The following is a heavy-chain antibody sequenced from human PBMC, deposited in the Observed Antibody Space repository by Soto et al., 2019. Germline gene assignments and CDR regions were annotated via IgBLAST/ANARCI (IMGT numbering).Heavy chain of an antibody. CDR3: ARLIYDSRLNYFYFDF. CDR1: GGSISGRNW. Sequence: SETLSLTCVVSGGSISGRNWWSWVRQAPGKGLEWIGEVFHSGDTTYTPSLRSRVTISVDKSKNQFSLKLNSVTAADTAVYYCARLIYDSRLNYFYFDFWGQGALVTVSS. D-gene: IGHD3-22*01. V-gene: IGHV4-4*02. J-gene: IGHJ4*02. CDR2: VFHSGDT.